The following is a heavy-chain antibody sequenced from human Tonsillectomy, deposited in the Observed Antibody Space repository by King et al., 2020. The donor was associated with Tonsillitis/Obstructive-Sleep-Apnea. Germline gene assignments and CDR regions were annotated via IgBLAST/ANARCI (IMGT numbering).Heavy chain of an antibody. J-gene: IGHJ6*02. CDR3: AKKSVTILGVVTAADGLDV. V-gene: IGHV3-23*04. CDR2: IIGSGDST. CDR1: GFTFSSDA. D-gene: IGHD3-3*01. Sequence: VQLVESGGGLVQPGGSLRLSCVASGFTFSSDAMSWVRQAPGKGLEWVSAIIGSGDSTYYADSVKGRFTISRDNSKNTLYLQLNSLRAEDTAVYYCAKKSVTILGVVTAADGLDVWGQGTTVTVSS.